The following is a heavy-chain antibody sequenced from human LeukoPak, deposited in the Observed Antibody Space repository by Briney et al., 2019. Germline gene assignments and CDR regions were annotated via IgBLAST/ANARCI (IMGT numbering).Heavy chain of an antibody. J-gene: IGHJ6*02. Sequence: ASVKVSCKASGGTFSSYAISWVRQAPGQGLEWMGGIIPIFGTANYAQKFQGRVTITADESTSTAYMELNSLRAEDTAVYYCAKRTHVLQFSVYYYSMDVWGQGTTVTVSS. D-gene: IGHD3-3*01. CDR3: AKRTHVLQFSVYYYSMDV. CDR2: IIPIFGTA. CDR1: GGTFSSYA. V-gene: IGHV1-69*13.